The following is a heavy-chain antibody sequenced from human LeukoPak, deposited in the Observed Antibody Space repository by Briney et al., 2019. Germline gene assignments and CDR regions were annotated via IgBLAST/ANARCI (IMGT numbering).Heavy chain of an antibody. J-gene: IGHJ4*02. CDR3: ARDGTVTTFGPEGYFNY. CDR2: INAGNGNT. Sequence: ASVKVSCKASGYTFTSYAMHWVRQAPGQRLEWMGWINAGNGNTKYSLKFQGRVTITRDTSASTAYMELSSLRSEDTAVYYCARDGTVTTFGPEGYFNYWGQGTLVTVSS. CDR1: GYTFTSYA. D-gene: IGHD4-17*01. V-gene: IGHV1-3*01.